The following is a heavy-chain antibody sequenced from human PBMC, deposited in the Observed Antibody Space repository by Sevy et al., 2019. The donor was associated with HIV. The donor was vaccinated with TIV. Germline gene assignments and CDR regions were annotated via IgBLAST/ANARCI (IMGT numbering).Heavy chain of an antibody. CDR3: ARGKNHYDRSVYYDAFDI. Sequence: GGSLRLSCAASGFTLSSFWMTWVRQAPGKGLEWVANIKEDGSDKNYLDSVKGRFTISRDNAKNSLYLQMNSLRAEDTAVYYCARGKNHYDRSVYYDAFDIWGQGTMVTVSS. CDR1: GFTLSSFW. CDR2: IKEDGSDK. J-gene: IGHJ3*02. D-gene: IGHD3-22*01. V-gene: IGHV3-7*03.